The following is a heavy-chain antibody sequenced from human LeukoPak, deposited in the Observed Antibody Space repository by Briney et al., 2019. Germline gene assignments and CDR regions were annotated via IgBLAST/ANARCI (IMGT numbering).Heavy chain of an antibody. V-gene: IGHV3-7*03. D-gene: IGHD6-19*01. J-gene: IGHJ4*02. CDR2: IKQDGSEK. CDR1: GFTFSSYW. CDR3: ARDRGWYDY. Sequence: GGSLRLSCADSGFTFSSYWMSWVRQAPGKGLEWVANIKQDGSEKYYVDSVKGRFTISRDNAKNPLYLQMNSLRVEDTAVYYCARDRGWYDYWGQGTLVTVSS.